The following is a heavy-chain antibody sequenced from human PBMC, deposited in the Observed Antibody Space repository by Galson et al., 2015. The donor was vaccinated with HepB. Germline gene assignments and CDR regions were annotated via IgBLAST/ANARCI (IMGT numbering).Heavy chain of an antibody. CDR3: ARGGGIAETPLFDP. Sequence: CAISGDSDSSNSAAWNWIRQSPSRGLEWLGRTYYRSKWYNDYAVSVKSRIIINPDTSKNQFSLQLNSVTPEDTAVYYCARGGGIAETPLFDPWGQGTLVTVSS. CDR1: GDSDSSNSAA. CDR2: TYYRSKWYN. J-gene: IGHJ5*02. D-gene: IGHD6-13*01. V-gene: IGHV6-1*01.